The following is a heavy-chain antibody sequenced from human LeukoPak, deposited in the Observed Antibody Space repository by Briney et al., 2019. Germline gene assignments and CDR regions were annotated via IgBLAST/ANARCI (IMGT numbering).Heavy chain of an antibody. CDR2: ILYDGSNK. CDR1: GFTFSSYH. J-gene: IGHJ4*02. Sequence: GGPLRLSCAASGFTFSSYHMHWVRQSPGKGLEWVADILYDGSNKYYADSVKRRFNIPRDNSKNTLYLQMNRLRAEDTALYYCAKKEPALDYWGQGTLVTVSS. D-gene: IGHD1-14*01. CDR3: AKKEPALDY. V-gene: IGHV3-30*18.